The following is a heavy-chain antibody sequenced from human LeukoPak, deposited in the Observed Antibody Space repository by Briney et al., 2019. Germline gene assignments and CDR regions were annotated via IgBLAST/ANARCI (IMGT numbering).Heavy chain of an antibody. CDR1: GYTFTSYG. D-gene: IGHD3-10*01. CDR3: ARDYHGSGSLTTFDY. V-gene: IGHV1-18*01. CDR2: ISSYNGNT. J-gene: IGHJ4*02. Sequence: ASVKVSCKASGYTFTSYGISWVRQAPGQGLEWMGWISSYNGNTNYAQKLQGRATMTTDTSTSTAYMELSSLRSEDTAVYYCARDYHGSGSLTTFDYWGQGTLVTVSS.